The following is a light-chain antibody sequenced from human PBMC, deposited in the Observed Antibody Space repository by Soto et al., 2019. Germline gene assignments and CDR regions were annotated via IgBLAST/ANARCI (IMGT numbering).Light chain of an antibody. V-gene: IGLV2-14*01. CDR3: SSYRRTTFPHVV. CDR1: TSDIGADDF. CDR2: GVT. Sequence: QSALTQPASVSGSPGQSITISCTGTTSDIGADDFVSWYQHHPDKTPQLIIFGVTYRPTGISHRFSASKSGNTASLTISGLQAEDEAFYYCSSYRRTTFPHVVFGGGTQLTVL. J-gene: IGLJ2*01.